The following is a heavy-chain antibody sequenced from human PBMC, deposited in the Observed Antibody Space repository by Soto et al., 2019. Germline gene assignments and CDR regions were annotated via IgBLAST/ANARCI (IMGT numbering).Heavy chain of an antibody. CDR1: GLTFTTYN. V-gene: IGHV3-48*02. J-gene: IGHJ4*02. D-gene: IGHD5-18*01. CDR3: VRAGKGNSYGYFY. CDR2: INPGSTTR. Sequence: EVQLVESGGGLVQPGGSLRLSCTVSGLTFTTYNFNWVRQAPGKGLEWISFINPGSTTRHYADSVKGRFTISRDNAKNSLYLQINSLTDADAAVYYCVRAGKGNSYGYFYWGQGTRVTVSS.